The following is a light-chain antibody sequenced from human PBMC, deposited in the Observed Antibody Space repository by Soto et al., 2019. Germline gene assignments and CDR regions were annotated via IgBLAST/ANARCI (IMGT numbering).Light chain of an antibody. Sequence: EIVMTQSPATLSVSPGETATLSCRASQSVSSNLAWYQQKPGQAPRLLMYGASTRATDIPARFSGSGSGTEFTLTISSLQSEDFAVYYCQQYNNFWTFGQGTNVEIK. J-gene: IGKJ1*01. CDR2: GAS. CDR3: QQYNNFWT. CDR1: QSVSSN. V-gene: IGKV3-15*01.